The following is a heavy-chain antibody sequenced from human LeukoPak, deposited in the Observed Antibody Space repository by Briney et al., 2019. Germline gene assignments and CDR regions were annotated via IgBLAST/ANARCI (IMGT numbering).Heavy chain of an antibody. Sequence: PSETLSLTCAVYGGSFSGYYWSWIRQPPGKGLEWIGEINHSGSIKRNPSLKSRVTISADTSKNQFSLKLYSVTAADTAVYYCATRKLGNDYWGQGTLVTVSS. CDR2: INHSGSI. V-gene: IGHV4-34*01. D-gene: IGHD7-27*01. CDR3: ATRKLGNDY. CDR1: GGSFSGYY. J-gene: IGHJ4*02.